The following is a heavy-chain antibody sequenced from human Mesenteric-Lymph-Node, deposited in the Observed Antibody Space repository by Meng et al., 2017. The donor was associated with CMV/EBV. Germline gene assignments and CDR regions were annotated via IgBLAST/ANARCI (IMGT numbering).Heavy chain of an antibody. CDR3: TRDAAGAGEGDY. D-gene: IGHD2-2*01. CDR2: INHSGST. V-gene: IGHV4-34*01. CDR1: GGSFSGYY. Sequence: SETLSLTCAVYGGSFSGYYWSWIRQPPGKGLEWIGEINHSGSTNYNPSLKSRVTISVDTSKNQFSLKLSSVTAADTAVYYCTRDAAGAGEGDYWGQGTQVTVSS. J-gene: IGHJ4*02.